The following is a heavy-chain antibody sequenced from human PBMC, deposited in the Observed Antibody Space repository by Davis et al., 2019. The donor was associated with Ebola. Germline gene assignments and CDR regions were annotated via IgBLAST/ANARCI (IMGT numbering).Heavy chain of an antibody. CDR2: IYPGDSAT. J-gene: IGHJ4*02. CDR1: GYTFTSYW. D-gene: IGHD3-22*01. CDR3: ARAPYYYDVSGFYVDY. Sequence: GESLKISCTASGYTFTSYWIVWVRQMPGKGLEWMGIIYPGDSATRYSPSFLGQVIFSADKSISTAYLQWSSLKASDTATYYCARAPYYYDVSGFYVDYWGQGTLVTVSS. V-gene: IGHV5-51*01.